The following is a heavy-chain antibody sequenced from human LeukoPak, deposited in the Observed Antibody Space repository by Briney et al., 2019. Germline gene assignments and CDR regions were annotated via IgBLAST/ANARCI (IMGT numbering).Heavy chain of an antibody. D-gene: IGHD2-15*01. V-gene: IGHV4-39*07. CDR2: VDQTGSP. J-gene: IGHJ6*03. CDR3: ARDLGGYPFFMDV. Sequence: SETLSLTCSVSGGSLRSDRHNWAWVRQSADKGLEHIGSVDQTGSPYYNPPLKSRVTISVDTSNKQFSLNLTSVTAADTAVYYCARDLGGYPFFMDVWGKGITVTVSS. CDR1: GGSLRSDRHN.